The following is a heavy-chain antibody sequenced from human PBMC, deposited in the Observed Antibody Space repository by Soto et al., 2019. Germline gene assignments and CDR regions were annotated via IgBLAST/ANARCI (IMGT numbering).Heavy chain of an antibody. CDR1: GFAFSDPY. J-gene: IGHJ4*02. CDR3: ARGGASVTTPFDY. V-gene: IGHV3-11*01. CDR2: ISSSGSTI. D-gene: IGHD4-17*01. Sequence: QVQLVESGGGLVKPGGSLRLSCAASGFAFSDPYMSWIRQAPGKGLEWISNISSSGSTIYYADSVKGRFTISRDNAKKSLYLQMDSLTADDTAVYYCARGGASVTTPFDYWGQGTQVTVSS.